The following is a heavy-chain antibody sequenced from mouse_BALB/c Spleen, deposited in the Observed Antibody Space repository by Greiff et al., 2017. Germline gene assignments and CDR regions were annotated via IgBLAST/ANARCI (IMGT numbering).Heavy chain of an antibody. D-gene: IGHD2-1*01. CDR3: ARYYGNYWYIDV. CDR1: GYTFTSYW. Sequence: QVQLQQSGAELAKPGASVKMSCKASGYTFTSYWMHWVKQRPGQGLEWIGYINPSTGYTEYNQKFKDKATLTADKSSSTAYMQLSSLTSEDSAVYDCARYYGNYWYIDVWGAGTTVTVSS. V-gene: IGHV1-7*01. J-gene: IGHJ1*01. CDR2: INPSTGYT.